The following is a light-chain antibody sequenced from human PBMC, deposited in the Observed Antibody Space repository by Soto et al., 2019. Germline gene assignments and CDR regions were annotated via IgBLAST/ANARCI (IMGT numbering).Light chain of an antibody. CDR3: QNYDSSTRT. Sequence: EIVLTQSPGTLSLSPGERATLSCRASQSVSSSYLAWYQQKPGQAPRLLIYGASSRATGIPDRFSGSGSGTDFTLTISRLEPEHFAVYYCQNYDSSTRTFRQRTKV. J-gene: IGKJ1*01. V-gene: IGKV3-20*01. CDR2: GAS. CDR1: QSVSSSY.